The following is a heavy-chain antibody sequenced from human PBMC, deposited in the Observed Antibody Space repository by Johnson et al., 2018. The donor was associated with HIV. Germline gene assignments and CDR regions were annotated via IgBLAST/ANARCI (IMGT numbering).Heavy chain of an antibody. CDR2: INSDGSST. J-gene: IGHJ3*02. CDR3: ARYYDYVWGNPATHDAFDI. V-gene: IGHV3-74*02. CDR1: GFTFDDYA. D-gene: IGHD3-16*01. Sequence: VQLVESGGGLVQAGRSLRLSCAASGFTFDDYAMHWVRQAPGKGLVWVSRINSDGSSTSYADSVKGRFTISRDNAKNTLYLQMNSLRAEDTAVYYCARYYDYVWGNPATHDAFDIWGQGTMVTVSS.